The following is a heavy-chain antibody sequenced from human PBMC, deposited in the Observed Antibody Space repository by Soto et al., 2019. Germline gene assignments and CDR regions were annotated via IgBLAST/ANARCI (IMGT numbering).Heavy chain of an antibody. J-gene: IGHJ4*02. Sequence: GGSLRLSCTASGFPFGDYAMSWVRQAPGKGLEWVSFIRSEAYGGTTEYAASVKGRFTISRDDSKSIAYLQMNSLNTEDTAVYYCTTPDFDYWGQGTLVTVSS. CDR1: GFPFGDYA. CDR2: IRSEAYGGTT. CDR3: TTPDFDY. V-gene: IGHV3-49*04.